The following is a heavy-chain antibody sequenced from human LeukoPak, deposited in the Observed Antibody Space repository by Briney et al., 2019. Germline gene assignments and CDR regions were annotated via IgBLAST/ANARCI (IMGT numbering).Heavy chain of an antibody. CDR3: AKSSDCSSTSCSPGGI. D-gene: IGHD2-2*01. CDR1: GFTFSTYA. Sequence: GGSLRLSCAASGFTFSTYAMSWVRQAPGKGLEWVAVISYDGSNKYYADSVKGRFTISRDNSKNTLYLQMNSLRAEDTAVHYCAKSSDCSSTSCSPGGIWGQGTMVTVSS. J-gene: IGHJ3*02. V-gene: IGHV3-30*18. CDR2: ISYDGSNK.